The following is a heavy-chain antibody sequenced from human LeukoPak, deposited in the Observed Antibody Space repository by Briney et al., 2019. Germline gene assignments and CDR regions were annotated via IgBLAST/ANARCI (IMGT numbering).Heavy chain of an antibody. D-gene: IGHD1-26*01. CDR3: ARGGSYPGC. Sequence: PGGSLRLSCAASGFTFSNYWMSWVRQAPGKGLEWVAKTKQDGSEEYYVDSVKGRFTISRDNAKNSLFLQMNSLRVEDTAIYYCARGGSYPGCWGQGTLVTVSS. V-gene: IGHV3-7*03. CDR1: GFTFSNYW. CDR2: TKQDGSEE. J-gene: IGHJ4*02.